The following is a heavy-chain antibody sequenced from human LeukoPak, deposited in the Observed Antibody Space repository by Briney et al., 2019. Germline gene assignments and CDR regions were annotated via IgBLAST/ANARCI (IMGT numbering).Heavy chain of an antibody. CDR3: ARSGDYDILTGYYPRLNAFDI. CDR2: ISSSSSYI. Sequence: GGSLRLSCATSGFTLRSYGMNWVRQAPGKGLEWVSSISSSSSYIYYADSVKGRFTISRDNAKNSLYLQVNSLRAEDTAVYYCARSGDYDILTGYYPRLNAFDIWGQGTMVTVSS. D-gene: IGHD3-9*01. CDR1: GFTLRSYG. V-gene: IGHV3-21*01. J-gene: IGHJ3*02.